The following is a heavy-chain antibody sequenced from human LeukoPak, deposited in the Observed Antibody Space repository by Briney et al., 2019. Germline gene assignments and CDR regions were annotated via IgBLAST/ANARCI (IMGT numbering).Heavy chain of an antibody. V-gene: IGHV4-59*01. J-gene: IGHJ2*01. CDR1: GGSISSYY. CDR3: ARDRTYSGSYDPSHWWYFDL. D-gene: IGHD1-26*01. CDR2: ICYSGST. Sequence: PSETLSLTCTVSGGSISSYYWSRIRQPPGKGLEWIGYICYSGSTNYNPSLKSRVTISVDTSKNQFSLKLSSVTAADTAVYYCARDRTYSGSYDPSHWWYFDLWGRGTLVTVSS.